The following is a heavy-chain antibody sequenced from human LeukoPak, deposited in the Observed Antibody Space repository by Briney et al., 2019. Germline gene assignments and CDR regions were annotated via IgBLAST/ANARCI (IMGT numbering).Heavy chain of an antibody. CDR2: ISYDGSNK. D-gene: IGHD2-2*01. Sequence: PGRSLRLSCAASGFTFSSYAMHWVRQAPGKGLEWVAVISYDGSNKYYADSVKGRFTISRDNSKNTLYLQMNSLRAGDTAVYYCARDIVVAKYYYYGMDVWGQGTTVTVSS. J-gene: IGHJ6*02. CDR3: ARDIVVAKYYYYGMDV. V-gene: IGHV3-30-3*01. CDR1: GFTFSSYA.